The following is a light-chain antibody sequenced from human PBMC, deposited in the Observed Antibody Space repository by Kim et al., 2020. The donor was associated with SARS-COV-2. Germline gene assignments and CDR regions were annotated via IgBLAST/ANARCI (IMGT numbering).Light chain of an antibody. J-gene: IGKJ1*01. CDR2: AAS. Sequence: EIVLTQSPGTLSLSPGERATLSCRASQSVSSSYLAWYQQKPGQAPRLLIYAASTWATGIPDRFSGSGSGTDFILTISRLEPEDFAVYYCQQYGSSPWTFGQGTKVDIK. V-gene: IGKV3-20*01. CDR3: QQYGSSPWT. CDR1: QSVSSSY.